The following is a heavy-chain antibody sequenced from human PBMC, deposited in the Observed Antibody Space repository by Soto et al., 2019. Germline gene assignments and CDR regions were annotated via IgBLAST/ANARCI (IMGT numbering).Heavy chain of an antibody. CDR2: IMGSGGRT. J-gene: IGHJ4*02. Sequence: EVQLLESGGGLVQPGGSLRLSCAASGFSFSSFPMSWVRQAPGKGLESVSVIMGSGGRTYYADSVQGRFTISRDDSKSTVFLQMTSLRADDTATYYCAHSRNLITEDAQVGDFDYWGQGTLVTVSS. D-gene: IGHD3-10*01. CDR3: AHSRNLITEDAQVGDFDY. V-gene: IGHV3-23*01. CDR1: GFSFSSFP.